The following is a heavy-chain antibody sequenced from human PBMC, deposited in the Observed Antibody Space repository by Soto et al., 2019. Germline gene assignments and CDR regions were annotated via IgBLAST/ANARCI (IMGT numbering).Heavy chain of an antibody. Sequence: EVQLLESGGGLVQPGGSLRLSCAASGFTFSSYAMSWVRQAPGRGLEWVSAISGSGGSTYYADSVKGRFTISRDNSKNTLYLQMNSLRAEDTAVYYCAKGLRQLLYADDAFDIWGQGTMVTVSS. D-gene: IGHD2-2*02. CDR3: AKGLRQLLYADDAFDI. CDR2: ISGSGGST. J-gene: IGHJ3*02. CDR1: GFTFSSYA. V-gene: IGHV3-23*01.